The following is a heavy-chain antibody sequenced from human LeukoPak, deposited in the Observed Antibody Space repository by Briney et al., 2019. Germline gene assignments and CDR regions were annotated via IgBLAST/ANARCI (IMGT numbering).Heavy chain of an antibody. D-gene: IGHD3-22*01. V-gene: IGHV1-46*03. CDR1: GYTFTSYY. CDR3: ASDQSYYDSSGPIDY. J-gene: IGHJ4*02. CDR2: INPSGGIT. Sequence: WASVKVSCKASGYTFTSYYMRWVRQAPGQGLEWMGIINPSGGITSYAQKFQGRVTMTRDTSTSTAYMELSSLRSEDTAVYYCASDQSYYDSSGPIDYWGQGTLVTVSS.